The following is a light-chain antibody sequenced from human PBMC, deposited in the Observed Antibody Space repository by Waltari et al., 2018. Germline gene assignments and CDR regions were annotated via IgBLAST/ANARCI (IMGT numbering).Light chain of an antibody. CDR1: QSVSSN. V-gene: IGKV3-15*01. Sequence: EIVMTQSPATLSVSPGERATLSCRASQSVSSNLAWYQQKPCQAPRLLIYGASTRATGIPARFSGSGSGTEFTLTISSMQSEDFAVYYCQQYNNWPPGTFGQGTKVEIK. CDR3: QQYNNWPPGT. J-gene: IGKJ1*01. CDR2: GAS.